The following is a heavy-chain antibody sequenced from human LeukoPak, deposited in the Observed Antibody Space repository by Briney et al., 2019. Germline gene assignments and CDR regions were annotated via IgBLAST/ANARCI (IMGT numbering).Heavy chain of an antibody. CDR1: GGSLSSYY. J-gene: IGHJ4*02. CDR2: IYYSGST. V-gene: IGHV4-59*01. Sequence: SETLSLTCTVSGGSLSSYYWSWIRQPPGKGLEWIGYIYYSGSTNYNPSLKSRVTISVDTSKNQFSLRLRSVTAADTAVYYCARVTGYMVEDYFDSWGQGTLVTVSS. D-gene: IGHD6-13*01. CDR3: ARVTGYMVEDYFDS.